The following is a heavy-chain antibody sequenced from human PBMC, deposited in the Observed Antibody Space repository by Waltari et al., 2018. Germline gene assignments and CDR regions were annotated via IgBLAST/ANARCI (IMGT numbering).Heavy chain of an antibody. Sequence: QVQLQESGPGLVKPSQTLSLTCTVSGGSISSGGYYWSWIRQHPGKGLEWIGYPYYRGSTYYNPALKSRVTISVETAKNQFSLKLSSVTDADTAVYDWARMVRGKAGAVDIWGQGTMVTVSS. CDR3: ARMVRGKAGAVDI. J-gene: IGHJ3*02. D-gene: IGHD3-10*01. V-gene: IGHV4-31*03. CDR2: PYYRGST. CDR1: GGSISSGGYY.